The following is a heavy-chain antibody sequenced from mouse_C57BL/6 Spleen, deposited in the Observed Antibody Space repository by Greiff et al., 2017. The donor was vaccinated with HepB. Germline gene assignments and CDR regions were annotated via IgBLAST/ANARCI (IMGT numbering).Heavy chain of an antibody. D-gene: IGHD4-1*01. J-gene: IGHJ2*01. Sequence: EVQLQQSGGGLVKPGGSLKLSCAASGFTFSDYGMHWVRQAPEKGLEWVAYISSGSSTIYYADTVKGRFTISRDNAKNTLFLQMTSLRSEDTAMYYCARLGTGNLDYWGQGTTLTVSS. CDR2: ISSGSSTI. V-gene: IGHV5-17*01. CDR3: ARLGTGNLDY. CDR1: GFTFSDYG.